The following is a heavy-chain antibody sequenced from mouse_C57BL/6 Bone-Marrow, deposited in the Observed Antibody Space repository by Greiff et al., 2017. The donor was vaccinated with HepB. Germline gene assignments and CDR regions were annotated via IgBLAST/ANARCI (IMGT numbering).Heavy chain of an antibody. CDR2: IYPRDGSS. CDR3: ARRTTVGYFDV. Sequence: QVQLKESDAELVKPGASVKISCKVSGYTFTDHTIHWTKQRPEQGLEWIGYIYPRDGSSRYNEKLKGKATLTEDKSSSTAYMQLNSLTSEDSAVLFCARRTTVGYFDVWGTGTTVTVSS. J-gene: IGHJ1*03. CDR1: GYTFTDHT. V-gene: IGHV1-78*01. D-gene: IGHD1-1*01.